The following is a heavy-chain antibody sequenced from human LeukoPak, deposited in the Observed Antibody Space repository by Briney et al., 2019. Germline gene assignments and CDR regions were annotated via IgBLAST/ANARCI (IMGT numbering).Heavy chain of an antibody. CDR2: IYHSGST. J-gene: IGHJ4*02. V-gene: IGHV4-30-2*01. CDR3: ARGGGTTN. Sequence: PSETLSLTCAVSGGSISSGGYSWSWIRQPPGKGLEWIGYIYHSGSTYYNPSPKSRVTLSVDRSKNQFSLKLSSVTAADTAVYYCARGGGTTNWGQGTLVTVSS. D-gene: IGHD1-7*01. CDR1: GGSISSGGYS.